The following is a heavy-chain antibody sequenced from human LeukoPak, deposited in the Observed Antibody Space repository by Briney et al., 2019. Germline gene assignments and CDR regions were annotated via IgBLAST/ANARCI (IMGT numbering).Heavy chain of an antibody. CDR1: GYTFTSYG. Sequence: GASVKVSCKASGYTFTSYGISWVRQAPGQGLGWTGWISAYNGNTNYAQKLQGRVTMTTDTSTSTAYMELRSLRSDDTAVYYCARDYYDSSGPPLDYWGQGTLVTVSS. V-gene: IGHV1-18*01. CDR3: ARDYYDSSGPPLDY. D-gene: IGHD3-22*01. CDR2: ISAYNGNT. J-gene: IGHJ4*02.